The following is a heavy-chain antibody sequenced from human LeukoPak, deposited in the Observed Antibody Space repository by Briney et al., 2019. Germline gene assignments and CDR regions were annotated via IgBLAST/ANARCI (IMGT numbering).Heavy chain of an antibody. J-gene: IGHJ3*02. CDR1: GGSISSGDYY. V-gene: IGHV4-30-4*01. D-gene: IGHD2-21*01. Sequence: PSQTLSLTCTVSGGSISSGDYYWSWVRQPPGKGMEWIGYIYYSGSTYYNPSLKSRVTISVDTSKNQFSLKLSSVTAADTAVYYCARDTSEVVPGAFDIWGQGTMVTVSS. CDR2: IYYSGST. CDR3: ARDTSEVVPGAFDI.